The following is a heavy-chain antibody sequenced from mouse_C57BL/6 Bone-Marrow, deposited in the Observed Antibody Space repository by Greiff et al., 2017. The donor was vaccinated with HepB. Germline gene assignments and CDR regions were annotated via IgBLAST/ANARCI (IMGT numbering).Heavy chain of an antibody. CDR1: GYTFTSYG. CDR2: IYPRSGNT. D-gene: IGHD2-5*01. J-gene: IGHJ3*01. CDR3: ARPFAYYSNYVVPWFAY. Sequence: QVQLQQSGAELARPGASVKLSCKASGYTFTSYGISWVKQRTGQGLEWIGEIYPRSGNTYYNEKFKGKATLTADKSSSTAYMELRSLTSEDSAVYFGARPFAYYSNYVVPWFAYWGQGTLVTVSA. V-gene: IGHV1-81*01.